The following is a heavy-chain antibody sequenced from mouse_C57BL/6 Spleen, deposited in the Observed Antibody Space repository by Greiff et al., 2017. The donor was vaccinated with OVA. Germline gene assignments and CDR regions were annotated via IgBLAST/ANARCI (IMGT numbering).Heavy chain of an antibody. V-gene: IGHV1-53*01. CDR3: ARKANWDEYFDV. CDR2: INPSNGGT. Sequence: VQLQHPGTELVKPGASVKLSCKASGYTFTSYWMHWVKQRPGQGLEWIGNINPSNGGTNYNEKFKSKATLTVDKSSSTAYMQLSSLTSEDSAVYYCARKANWDEYFDVWGTGTTVTVSS. CDR1: GYTFTSYW. J-gene: IGHJ1*03. D-gene: IGHD4-1*01.